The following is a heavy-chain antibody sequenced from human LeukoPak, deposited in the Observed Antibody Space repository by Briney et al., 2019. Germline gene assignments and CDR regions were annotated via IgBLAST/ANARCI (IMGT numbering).Heavy chain of an antibody. CDR3: ARDGNGGVLRFLEWLPQYYCYYYYMDV. D-gene: IGHD3-3*01. Sequence: GGSLRLSCAASGFTFSSYSMNWVRQAPGKGLEWVSSISSSSSYIYYADSVKGRFTISRDNAKNSLYLQMNSLRAEDTAVYYCARDGNGGVLRFLEWLPQYYCYYYYMDVWGKGTTVTVSS. V-gene: IGHV3-21*01. CDR1: GFTFSSYS. J-gene: IGHJ6*03. CDR2: ISSSSSYI.